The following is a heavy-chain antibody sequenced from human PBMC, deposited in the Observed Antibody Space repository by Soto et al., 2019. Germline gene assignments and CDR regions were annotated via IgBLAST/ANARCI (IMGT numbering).Heavy chain of an antibody. J-gene: IGHJ4*02. V-gene: IGHV3-74*01. CDR3: ARDYDFWSGYYRFAYFDY. Sequence: GGSLRLSCATSGFTFSTYWMHWVRQAPGKGLVWVAGINSDGSSTSYADSVKGRFTISRDNAKNSLYLQMNSLRAEDTAVYYCARDYDFWSGYYRFAYFDYWGQGTLVIVSS. CDR2: INSDGSST. CDR1: GFTFSTYW. D-gene: IGHD3-3*01.